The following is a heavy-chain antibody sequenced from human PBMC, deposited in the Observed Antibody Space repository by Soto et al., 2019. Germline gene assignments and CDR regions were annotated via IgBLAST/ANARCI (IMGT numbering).Heavy chain of an antibody. V-gene: IGHV1-3*01. J-gene: IGHJ5*02. Sequence: ASVKVSCKASGYTFTSYAMHWVRQAPGQRLEWMGWINAGNGNTKYSQKFQGRVTITRDTSASTAYMELSSLRSEDTAVYYCARDFYDYRLRLVNWFDPWGQGTLVTVSS. CDR2: INAGNGNT. CDR3: ARDFYDYRLRLVNWFDP. D-gene: IGHD3-16*01. CDR1: GYTFTSYA.